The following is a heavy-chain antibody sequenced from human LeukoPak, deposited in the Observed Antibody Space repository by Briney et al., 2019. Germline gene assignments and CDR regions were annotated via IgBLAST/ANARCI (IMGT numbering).Heavy chain of an antibody. Sequence: GGSLRLSCAASGVTFSSYSMNWVRQAPGKGLEWVSYISSSSSTIYYADSVKGRFTISRDNAKNSLYLQMNSLRDEDTAVYYCARDLPGDFWSAYHVSGMDVWGQGTTVTVSS. CDR1: GVTFSSYS. J-gene: IGHJ6*02. CDR3: ARDLPGDFWSAYHVSGMDV. CDR2: ISSSSSTI. V-gene: IGHV3-48*02. D-gene: IGHD3-3*01.